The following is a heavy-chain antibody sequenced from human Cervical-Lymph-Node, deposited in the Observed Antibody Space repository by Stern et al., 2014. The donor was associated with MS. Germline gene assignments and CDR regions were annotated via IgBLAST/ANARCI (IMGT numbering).Heavy chain of an antibody. CDR2: IIRPVGTA. V-gene: IGHV1-69*06. Sequence: QVQLLQPGADVKKPGSAVRVSCKASGGVSWLRQAPGQGLEYMGGIIRPVGTAHYAQRFQGRLTITADTSRNTTYMELRSLRSDDTAVYYCARGTGDNWFDPWGQGTLVSVSS. J-gene: IGHJ5*02. CDR1: GGV. D-gene: IGHD3-10*01. CDR3: ARGTGDNWFDP.